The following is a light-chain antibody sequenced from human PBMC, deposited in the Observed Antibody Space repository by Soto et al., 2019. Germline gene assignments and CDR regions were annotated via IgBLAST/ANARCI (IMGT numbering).Light chain of an antibody. V-gene: IGLV1-47*01. CDR2: RNN. CDR3: SSWDDSLSGVV. J-gene: IGLJ2*01. Sequence: QSVLTQPSSASGTPGQRVTLSCSGSSSNIGSNYVYWYQQLPATAPKLLIYRNNQQPSGAPDRFSGSKSSTSASLAISGLGAEDEADYYCSSWDDSLSGVVFGGGTKLTVL. CDR1: SSNIGSNY.